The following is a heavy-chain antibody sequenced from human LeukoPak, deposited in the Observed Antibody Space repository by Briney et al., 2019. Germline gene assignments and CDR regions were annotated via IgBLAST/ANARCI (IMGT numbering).Heavy chain of an antibody. Sequence: GASVKVSCKASGYTFTSYDINWVRQATGQGLEWMGWMNPNSGNTGYAQKFQGRVTITRNTSISTAYMELSSLRSEDTAVYYCARVGIDDYGDIYFDYWGQGTLVTVSS. V-gene: IGHV1-8*03. CDR2: MNPNSGNT. D-gene: IGHD4-17*01. J-gene: IGHJ4*02. CDR1: GYTFTSYD. CDR3: ARVGIDDYGDIYFDY.